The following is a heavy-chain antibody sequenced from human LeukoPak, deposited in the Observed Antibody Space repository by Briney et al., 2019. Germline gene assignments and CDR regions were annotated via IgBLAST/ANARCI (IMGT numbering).Heavy chain of an antibody. Sequence: SETLSLTCTVSGGSISSSSYYWGWIRQPPGKGLEWIGSIYYTGSTYYNSSLKSRVTISVGTPRNQFSLMLSSVTAADMAVYYCASQRRGGSSYYMDVWGKGTTVTVAS. V-gene: IGHV4-39*01. CDR1: GGSISSSSYY. D-gene: IGHD6-6*01. J-gene: IGHJ6*03. CDR3: ASQRRGGSSYYMDV. CDR2: IYYTGST.